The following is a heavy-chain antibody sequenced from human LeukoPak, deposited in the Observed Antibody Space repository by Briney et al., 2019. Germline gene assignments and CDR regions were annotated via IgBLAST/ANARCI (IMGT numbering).Heavy chain of an antibody. D-gene: IGHD3-16*02. CDR3: ARGAPAPDYVWGSYRYEFDY. Sequence: SETLSLTCTASGGSISSSSYYWGWIRQPPGKGLEWIGSIYYSGSTYYNPSLKSRVTISVDTSKNQFSLKLSSVTAADTAVYYCARGAPAPDYVWGSYRYEFDYWGQGTLVTVSS. CDR2: IYYSGST. J-gene: IGHJ4*02. CDR1: GGSISSSSYY. V-gene: IGHV4-39*01.